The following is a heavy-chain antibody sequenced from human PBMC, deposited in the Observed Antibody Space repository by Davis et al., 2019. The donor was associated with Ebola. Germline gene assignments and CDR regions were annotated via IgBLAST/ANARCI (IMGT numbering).Heavy chain of an antibody. CDR2: ISSSSSYI. CDR1: GFTFSSYS. CDR3: ARLPSLGELRGY. Sequence: PGGSLRLSCAASGFTFSSYSMNWVRQAPGKGLEWVSSISSSSSYIYYADSVKGRFTISRDNAKNSLYLQMNSLRAEDTAVYYCARLPSLGELRGYWGQGTLVTVSS. J-gene: IGHJ4*02. V-gene: IGHV3-21*01. D-gene: IGHD1-26*01.